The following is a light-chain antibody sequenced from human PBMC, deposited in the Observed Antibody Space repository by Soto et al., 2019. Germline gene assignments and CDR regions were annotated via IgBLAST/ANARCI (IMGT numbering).Light chain of an antibody. CDR2: EGT. CDR3: CSYAGSSLYV. V-gene: IGLV2-23*01. CDR1: SSYVGNYNL. J-gene: IGLJ1*01. Sequence: QSVLTQPASVSGSPGQSITISCTGTSSYVGNYNLVSWYQQHPGKAPKLMIYEGTKRPSGVSNRFSGSKSGNTASLTISGLQAEDEADYYCCSYAGSSLYVFGTGTKVTVL.